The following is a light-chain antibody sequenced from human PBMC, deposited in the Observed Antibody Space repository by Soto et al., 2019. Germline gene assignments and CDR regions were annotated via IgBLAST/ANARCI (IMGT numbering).Light chain of an antibody. J-gene: IGKJ5*01. Sequence: KPCEFQWERASVSVRACENVKFNLAWYQQRPGQAPRLLFYNASTRATAFPARFSGSGSGADYVLTICSLQSEDFAVYYCQQYYNWPLTSCQGARPET. CDR2: NAS. V-gene: IGKV3-15*01. CDR3: QQYYNWPLT. CDR1: ENVKFN.